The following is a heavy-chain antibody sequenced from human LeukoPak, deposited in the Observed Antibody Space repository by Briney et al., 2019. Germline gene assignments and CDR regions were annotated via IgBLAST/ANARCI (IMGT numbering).Heavy chain of an antibody. D-gene: IGHD1-26*01. Sequence: SETLSLTCTVSGGSIGSSSYYWGWIRQPPGKGLAWIGSIYYSGSTYYNPSLKSRVTISVDTSKNQFSLRLSSVTAADTAVYYCASLRERSYYARGFDYWGQGTLVTVSS. CDR2: IYYSGST. CDR3: ASLRERSYYARGFDY. J-gene: IGHJ4*02. CDR1: GGSIGSSSYY. V-gene: IGHV4-39*01.